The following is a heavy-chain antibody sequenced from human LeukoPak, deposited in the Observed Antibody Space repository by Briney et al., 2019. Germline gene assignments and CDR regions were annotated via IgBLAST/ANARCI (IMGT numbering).Heavy chain of an antibody. D-gene: IGHD3-9*01. CDR2: FSSSSSYI. CDR3: ARDKEDYDILTGYYLGY. CDR1: GFTFSSYS. J-gene: IGHJ4*02. Sequence: GGSLRLSCAASGFTFSSYSMNWVRQAPGKGLEWVSSFSSSSSYIYYADSVKGRFTISRDNAKNSLYLQMNSLRAEDTAVYYCARDKEDYDILTGYYLGYWGQGTLVTVSS. V-gene: IGHV3-21*01.